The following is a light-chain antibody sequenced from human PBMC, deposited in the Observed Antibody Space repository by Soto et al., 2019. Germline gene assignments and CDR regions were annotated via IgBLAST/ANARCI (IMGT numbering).Light chain of an antibody. CDR2: LNTDASH. V-gene: IGLV4-69*01. CDR3: QTWGSGILFGGDTKTWGTGMV. Sequence: QLVLTQSPSASASLGASVKLTCTLTGGHSSYAIAWHQQQPEKGPRYLMNLNTDASHKRGDGTPDRFSGSTSGAEHYLTTSSLQSEDQADYYCQTWGSGILFGGDTKTWGTGMVFGGGTKLTLL. J-gene: IGLJ2*01. CDR1: GGHSSYA.